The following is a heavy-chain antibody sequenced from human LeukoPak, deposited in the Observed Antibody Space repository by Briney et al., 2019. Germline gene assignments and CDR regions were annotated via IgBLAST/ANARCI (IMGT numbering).Heavy chain of an antibody. V-gene: IGHV4-4*07. CDR1: GGSISSYH. D-gene: IGHD1-7*01. CDR2: IYTSGST. CDR3: ARDPSYNWNYGWFDP. J-gene: IGHJ5*02. Sequence: SETLSLTCTVSGGSISSYHWSWIRQPAGKGLEWIGRIYTSGSTNYNPSLKSRVTMSVGTSKNQFSLKLSSVTDADTAMYHCARDPSYNWNYGWFDPWGQGTLVTVSS.